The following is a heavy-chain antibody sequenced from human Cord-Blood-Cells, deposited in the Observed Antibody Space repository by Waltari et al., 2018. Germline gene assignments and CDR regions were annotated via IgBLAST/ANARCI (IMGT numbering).Heavy chain of an antibody. J-gene: IGHJ4*02. CDR1: EGTFTSYA. V-gene: IGHV1-69*01. D-gene: IGHD3-22*01. CDR3: ARDRHGYYDSSGYYYFDY. CDR2: IIPIFGTA. Sequence: VQHVQSGAEVEKPVSSLNVPCKTSEGTFTSYALSRVRLPPAPGLEWMGGIIPIFGTANYAQKFQGRVTITADESTSTAYMELSSLRSEDTAVYYCARDRHGYYDSSGYYYFDYWGQGTLVTVSS.